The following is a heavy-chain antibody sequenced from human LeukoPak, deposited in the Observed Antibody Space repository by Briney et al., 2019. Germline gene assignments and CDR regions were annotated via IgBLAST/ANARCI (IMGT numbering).Heavy chain of an antibody. Sequence: PGRSLRLSCAASGFTFSSFGMHWVRQAPGKGLEWVAVISYDGSNKYYADSVKGRFTISRDNSKNTLYLQMNGLRAEDTAVYYCAKGYYDSSGFDYWGQGTLVTVSS. CDR1: GFTFSSFG. V-gene: IGHV3-30*18. J-gene: IGHJ4*02. D-gene: IGHD3-22*01. CDR2: ISYDGSNK. CDR3: AKGYYDSSGFDY.